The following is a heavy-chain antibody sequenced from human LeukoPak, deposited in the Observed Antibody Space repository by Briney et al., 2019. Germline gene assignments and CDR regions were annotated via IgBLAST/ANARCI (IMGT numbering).Heavy chain of an antibody. CDR2: IYYSGST. CDR3: ARHHYGGNSDLDY. V-gene: IGHV4-59*08. D-gene: IGHD4-23*01. CDR1: GGSISSYY. Sequence: SETLSLTCTVSGGSISSYYWSWIRQPPGKGLEWIGYIYYSGSTNYNPSLKSRVTISVDTSKNQFSLKLSSVTAADTAVYYCARHHYGGNSDLDYWGQGTLVTVSS. J-gene: IGHJ4*02.